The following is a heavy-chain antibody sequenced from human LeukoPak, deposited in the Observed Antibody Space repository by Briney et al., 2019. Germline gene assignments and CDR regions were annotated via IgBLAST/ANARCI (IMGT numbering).Heavy chain of an antibody. CDR1: GYSFIDYN. Sequence: ASVKVSCKASGYSFIDYNMHWVRQAPGKGLERIGRVDPEDGETIYAAKFRGRVTITADTSTDTTYMELSSLRSGDTAIYSCATTPGYYSAWRYAFEVWGQGTMVTVSS. J-gene: IGHJ3*01. V-gene: IGHV1-69-2*01. D-gene: IGHD6-25*01. CDR3: ATTPGYYSAWRYAFEV. CDR2: VDPEDGET.